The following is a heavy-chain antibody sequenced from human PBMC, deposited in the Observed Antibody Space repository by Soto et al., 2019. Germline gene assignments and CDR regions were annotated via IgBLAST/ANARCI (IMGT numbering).Heavy chain of an antibody. Sequence: GESLKISCKGSGYSFTSYWIGWVRQMPGKGLEWMGIIYPGDSDTRYSPSFQGQVTISADKSISTAYLQWSSLKASDTAMYYCARQKWLNAEAHYYYYMDVWGKGTTVTVSS. CDR3: ARQKWLNAEAHYYYYMDV. CDR2: IYPGDSDT. V-gene: IGHV5-51*01. J-gene: IGHJ6*03. CDR1: GYSFTSYW. D-gene: IGHD5-12*01.